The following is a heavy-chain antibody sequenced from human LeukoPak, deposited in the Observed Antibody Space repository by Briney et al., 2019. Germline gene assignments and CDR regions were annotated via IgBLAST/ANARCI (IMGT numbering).Heavy chain of an antibody. CDR1: GFTFSSYA. CDR3: ARDTVDCSSTSCPGAEKYHYYYYMDV. V-gene: IGHV3-30*01. Sequence: GGSLRLSCAASGFTFSSYAMHWVRQAPGKGLEWVAVISYDGSNKYYADSVKGRFTISRDNSKNTLYLQMNSLRAEDTAVYYCARDTVDCSSTSCPGAEKYHYYYYMDVWGKGTTVTVSS. CDR2: ISYDGSNK. D-gene: IGHD2-2*01. J-gene: IGHJ6*03.